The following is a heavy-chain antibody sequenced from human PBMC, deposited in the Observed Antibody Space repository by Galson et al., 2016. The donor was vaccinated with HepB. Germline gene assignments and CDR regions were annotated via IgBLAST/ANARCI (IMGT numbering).Heavy chain of an antibody. CDR3: AREGDGHNNFDY. J-gene: IGHJ4*02. CDR2: ISYDGSNK. CDR1: GFIFSTYG. Sequence: SLRLSCAASGFIFSTYGIHWVRQAPGKGLEWVAVISYDGSNKYYADSVKGRFTISRDNSKNTLYLKMNSLRAEDTAVYYCAREGDGHNNFDYWGQGTLGPVSS. D-gene: IGHD5-24*01. V-gene: IGHV3-30*03.